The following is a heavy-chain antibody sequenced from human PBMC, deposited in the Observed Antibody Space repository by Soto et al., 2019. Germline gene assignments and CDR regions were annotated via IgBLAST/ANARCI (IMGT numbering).Heavy chain of an antibody. J-gene: IGHJ3*02. CDR2: IFYSGST. CDR3: ARVEGVVVAATPMGAFDI. Sequence: SETLSLTCTVSGGSINAFFWSWVRQPPGKGLESIGYIFYSGSTNYNPSLKSRVTISVDTSKNQFSPKLSSVTAADTAVYYCARVEGVVVAATPMGAFDIWGQGTMVTVSS. CDR1: GGSINAFF. D-gene: IGHD2-15*01. V-gene: IGHV4-59*01.